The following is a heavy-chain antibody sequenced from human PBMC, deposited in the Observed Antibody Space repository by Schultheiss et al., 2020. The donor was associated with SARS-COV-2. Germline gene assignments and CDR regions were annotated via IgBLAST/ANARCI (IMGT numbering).Heavy chain of an antibody. CDR1: GFTFSSYA. D-gene: IGHD4-17*01. Sequence: SLKISCAASGFTFSSYAMHWVRQAPGKGLEWVSGISWNSGSIGYADSVKGRFTISRDNAKNSLYLQMNSLRAEDTALYYCAKDRQIYGDYSGWYFDLWGRGTLVTVSS. CDR2: ISWNSGSI. J-gene: IGHJ2*01. CDR3: AKDRQIYGDYSGWYFDL. V-gene: IGHV3-9*01.